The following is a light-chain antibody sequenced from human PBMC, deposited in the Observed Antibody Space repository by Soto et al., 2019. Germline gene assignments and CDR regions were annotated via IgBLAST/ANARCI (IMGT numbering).Light chain of an antibody. CDR3: QQYGSSLFT. J-gene: IGKJ3*01. V-gene: IGKV3-20*01. Sequence: EIVLTQSPGTLSLSPGERATLSCRASQSVSSSYLAWYQQKPGQALRLLIYGASSRATDIPDRFSGSGSGTDFTLTISRLEPEDFAVYYCQQYGSSLFTFGPGTKVDIK. CDR1: QSVSSSY. CDR2: GAS.